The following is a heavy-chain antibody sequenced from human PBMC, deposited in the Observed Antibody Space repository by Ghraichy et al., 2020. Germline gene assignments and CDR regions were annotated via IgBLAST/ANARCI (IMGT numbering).Heavy chain of an antibody. CDR1: GFTFSSYN. CDR3: ARASRMVRFYYYDAMDV. V-gene: IGHV3-48*01. Sequence: GGSLRLSCAASGFTFSSYNINWVRQAPGKGLEWISYTSSSSKFISYADSVKGRFTISRDNAKKSLYLQMNSLRGEDTAVYYCARASRMVRFYYYDAMDVWGQGTTVTVSS. J-gene: IGHJ6*02. CDR2: TSSSSKFI. D-gene: IGHD2-15*01.